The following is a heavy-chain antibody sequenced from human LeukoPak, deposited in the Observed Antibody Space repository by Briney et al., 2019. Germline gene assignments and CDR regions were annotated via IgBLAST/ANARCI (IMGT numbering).Heavy chain of an antibody. D-gene: IGHD3-10*01. CDR3: ARGLHRGVIIPSLNWFDP. J-gene: IGHJ5*02. CDR1: GGSFSGYY. Sequence: SETLSLTCAVYGGSFSGYYWSWVRQPPGKGLEWMGEINHSRSANYNPSLKSRVTISVDTSKNQFSLKISSVTAADTAVYYCARGLHRGVIIPSLNWFDPWGQGTLVTVSS. CDR2: INHSRSA. V-gene: IGHV4-34*01.